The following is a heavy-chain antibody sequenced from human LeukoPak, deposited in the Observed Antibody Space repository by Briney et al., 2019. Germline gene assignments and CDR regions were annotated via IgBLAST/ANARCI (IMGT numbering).Heavy chain of an antibody. V-gene: IGHV4-39*01. Sequence: SETLSLTCTVSGGSISSSRYYWGWIRQPPGKGLECIGRIYYSGSTHYTPSLKRRVTISVDTSKNQFSLKLTSVTAADTAVYYCARLGSGYYPSWFDPWGQGTLVTVSS. CDR3: ARLGSGYYPSWFDP. J-gene: IGHJ5*02. CDR1: GGSISSSRYY. CDR2: IYYSGST. D-gene: IGHD3-22*01.